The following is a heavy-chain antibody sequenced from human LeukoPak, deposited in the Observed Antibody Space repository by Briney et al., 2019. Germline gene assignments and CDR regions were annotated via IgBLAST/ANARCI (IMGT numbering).Heavy chain of an antibody. Sequence: GGSLRLSCAASGFTFSSYAMNWVRQAPGKGLEWVSAISGSDGSSYYADSVKGRFTISRDNSKNTLHLQMNSLRPEDTAVYYCAKDPRSLGYCTSSSCPYFDYWGQGTLVTVSS. J-gene: IGHJ4*02. CDR3: AKDPRSLGYCTSSSCPYFDY. V-gene: IGHV3-23*01. D-gene: IGHD2-2*01. CDR2: ISGSDGSS. CDR1: GFTFSSYA.